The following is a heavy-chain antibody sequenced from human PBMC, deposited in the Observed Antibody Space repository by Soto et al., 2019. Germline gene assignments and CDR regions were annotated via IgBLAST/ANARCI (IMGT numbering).Heavy chain of an antibody. Sequence: QVTLKESGPVLVKPTETLTLTCTVSGFSLSNARMSVSWIRQPPGKALEWLGHIFSNDAKSYSASLKNRLTISKDTSKSQVVLTMTKMDPVDTATYYCARIRGWGWLGPNDYWGQGTLVTVSS. J-gene: IGHJ4*02. CDR3: ARIRGWGWLGPNDY. CDR1: GFSLSNARMS. V-gene: IGHV2-26*01. D-gene: IGHD3-10*01. CDR2: IFSNDAK.